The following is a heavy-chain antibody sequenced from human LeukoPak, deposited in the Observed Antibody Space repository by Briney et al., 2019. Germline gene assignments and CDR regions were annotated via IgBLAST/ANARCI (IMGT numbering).Heavy chain of an antibody. CDR1: GFTFSSYS. J-gene: IGHJ4*02. CDR3: AKDRRAGSYDY. V-gene: IGHV3-23*01. Sequence: GSLRLSCAASGFTFSSYSMNWVRQAPGKGLEWVSAISGSGGSTYYADSVKGRFTISRDNSKNTLYLQMNSLRAEDTAVYYCAKDRRAGSYDYWGQGTLVTVSS. CDR2: ISGSGGST. D-gene: IGHD3-10*01.